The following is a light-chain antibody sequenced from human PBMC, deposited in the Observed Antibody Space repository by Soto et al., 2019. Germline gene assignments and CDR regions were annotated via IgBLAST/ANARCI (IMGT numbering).Light chain of an antibody. CDR3: SSNAATNNYV. CDR2: EVS. J-gene: IGLJ1*01. Sequence: QSALTQPPSASGSPGQSVTISCTGTSSDVGGYNYVSWYQQHPGKAPQLIIYEVSKRPSGVPDRFSGSKSGNTASLTVSGLQAEDEADYYCSSNAATNNYVFGSGTKVTVL. V-gene: IGLV2-8*01. CDR1: SSDVGGYNY.